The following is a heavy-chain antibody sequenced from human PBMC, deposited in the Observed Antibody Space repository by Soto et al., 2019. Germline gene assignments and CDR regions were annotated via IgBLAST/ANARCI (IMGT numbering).Heavy chain of an antibody. J-gene: IGHJ4*02. D-gene: IGHD6-19*01. CDR2: IYSGGST. CDR1: GFTVSSNS. V-gene: IGHV3-53*04. CDR3: ARVLGWEALDY. Sequence: EVQLVESGGGLVQPGGSLRLSCAASGFTVSSNSMSWVRQAPGRGLEWVSVIYSGGSTYYADSVKGRFTISRHNSKNTLYLQMNSLRAEDTAVYYCARVLGWEALDYWGQGTLVTVSS.